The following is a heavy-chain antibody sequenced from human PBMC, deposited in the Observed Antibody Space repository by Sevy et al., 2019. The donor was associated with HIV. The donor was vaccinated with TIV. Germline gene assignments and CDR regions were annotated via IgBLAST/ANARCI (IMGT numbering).Heavy chain of an antibody. CDR3: AKGGRNWKYVALDY. CDR2: ISSDGSNE. J-gene: IGHJ4*02. D-gene: IGHD1-7*01. CDR1: GFTFSGYG. Sequence: GGSLRLSCAASGFTFSGYGMHWVRQAPGKGLEWVAVISSDGSNEYYADSVKGRFTISRDNSKNTLYLQMNSLRAEDTAVYYCAKGGRNWKYVALDYWGQGTLVTVSS. V-gene: IGHV3-30*18.